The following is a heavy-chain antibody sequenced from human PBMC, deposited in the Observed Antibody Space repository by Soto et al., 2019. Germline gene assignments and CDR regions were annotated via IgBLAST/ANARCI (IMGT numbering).Heavy chain of an antibody. CDR1: GYMFTSYF. J-gene: IGHJ4*02. CDR2: INPRDGTT. Sequence: QGHLVQSGAEVKRPGASVRVSCESSGYMFTSYFIHWERQAPGQGLEWVGVINPRDGTTTYAQKFQARITMTRDTSTTTVDMELSSLRSEDTAVYYCARDKDSSARPRAEFDYWGQGTLITVSS. CDR3: ARDKDSSARPRAEFDY. V-gene: IGHV1-46*01. D-gene: IGHD6-19*01.